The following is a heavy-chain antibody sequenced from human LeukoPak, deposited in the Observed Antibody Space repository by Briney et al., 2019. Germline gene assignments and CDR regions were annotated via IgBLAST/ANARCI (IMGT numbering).Heavy chain of an antibody. D-gene: IGHD2-2*01. CDR2: IIPILGIA. V-gene: IGHV1-69*02. J-gene: IGHJ5*02. CDR3: ARVYLGYCSSTSCYYLDP. Sequence: ASVKVSCKASGGTFSSYTISWVRQAPGQGLEWMGRIIPILGIANYAQKFQGRVTITADKSTSTAYMELSSLRSEDTAVYYCARVYLGYCSSTSCYYLDPWGQGTLVTVSS. CDR1: GGTFSSYT.